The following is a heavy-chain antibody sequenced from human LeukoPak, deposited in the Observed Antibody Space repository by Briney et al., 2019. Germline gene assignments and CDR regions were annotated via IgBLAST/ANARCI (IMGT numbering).Heavy chain of an antibody. CDR2: IKQDGSEK. CDR1: GFTFSSYW. J-gene: IGHJ4*02. D-gene: IGHD1-26*01. V-gene: IGHV3-7*01. Sequence: SGGSLRLSCAASGFTFSSYWMSWVRQAPGKGLEWVANIKQDGSEKYYVDSVKGRFTISRDNAKNSLYLQMNSLRAEDTAVYYCARGEGSYYEGYFDYWGQGTLVTVSS. CDR3: ARGEGSYYEGYFDY.